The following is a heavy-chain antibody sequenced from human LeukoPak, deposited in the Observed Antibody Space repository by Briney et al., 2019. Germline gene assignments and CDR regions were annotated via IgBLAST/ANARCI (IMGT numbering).Heavy chain of an antibody. J-gene: IGHJ4*02. D-gene: IGHD6-13*01. CDR2: ISAYNGDT. V-gene: IGHV1-18*01. CDR3: ARDVAAAGAYYFDY. Sequence: ASVKVSCKASGYTFSNSGISWVRQAPGQGLAWMGWISAYNGDTNYAQKLQGRVTMTTDTSTSTAYMELRSLRSDDTAVYYCARDVAAAGAYYFDYWGQGTLVTVSS. CDR1: GYTFSNSG.